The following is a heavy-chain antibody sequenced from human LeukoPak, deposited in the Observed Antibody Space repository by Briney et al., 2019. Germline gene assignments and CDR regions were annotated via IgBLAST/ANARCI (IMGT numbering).Heavy chain of an antibody. CDR2: MNPNSGNT. D-gene: IGHD2-2*01. Sequence: ASVKVSCKASGYTFTSYDINWVRQATGQGLEWMGWMNPNSGNTGYAQKFQGRVTITADKSTSTAYMELSSLRSEDTAVYYCARAGRVVVPAAKQNYGMDVWGQGTTVTVSS. CDR1: GYTFTSYD. V-gene: IGHV1-8*01. CDR3: ARAGRVVVPAAKQNYGMDV. J-gene: IGHJ6*02.